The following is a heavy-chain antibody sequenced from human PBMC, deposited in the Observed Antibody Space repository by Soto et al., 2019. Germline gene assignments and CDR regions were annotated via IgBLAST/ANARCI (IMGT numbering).Heavy chain of an antibody. CDR3: ARDRDDILTGYYLFDY. D-gene: IGHD3-9*01. V-gene: IGHV1-46*01. Sequence: ASVKVSCKASGYTFTSYYMHWVRQAPGQGLEWMGIINPSGGSTSYAQKFQGRVTMTRDTSTSTVYMELSSLRSEDTAVYYCARDRDDILTGYYLFDYWGQGTLVTVSS. J-gene: IGHJ4*02. CDR1: GYTFTSYY. CDR2: INPSGGST.